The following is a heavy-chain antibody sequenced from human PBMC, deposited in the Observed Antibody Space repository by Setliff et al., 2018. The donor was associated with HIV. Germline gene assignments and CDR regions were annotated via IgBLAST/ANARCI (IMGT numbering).Heavy chain of an antibody. CDR2: IYSGDSGGST. CDR1: GFTFSTYT. D-gene: IGHD3-22*01. V-gene: IGHV3-53*05. J-gene: IGHJ4*02. Sequence: GGSLRLSCAASGFTFSTYTMNRVRQAPGKGLEWVSVIYSGDSGGSTYYADSVKGRFTISRDNSKNTLYLQMNSLRAEDTAVYYCARDTTDDNSIFPYWGQGTLVTVSS. CDR3: ARDTTDDNSIFPY.